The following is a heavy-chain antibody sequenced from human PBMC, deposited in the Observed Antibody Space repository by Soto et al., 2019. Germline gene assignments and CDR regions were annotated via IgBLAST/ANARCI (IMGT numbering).Heavy chain of an antibody. V-gene: IGHV4-30-4*01. J-gene: IGHJ4*02. CDR3: ATESGSTYGYFDH. CDR1: GGSVTSDEDY. D-gene: IGHD5-18*01. CDR2: ISNSGST. Sequence: SETLSLTCTVSGGSVTSDEDYWTWIRQSPGKGLEWIGYISNSGSTGYNPSLKTRLSMSVDGSKNQFTLRLTSVTAADTAVYFCATESGSTYGYFDHWGQGTQVTVSS.